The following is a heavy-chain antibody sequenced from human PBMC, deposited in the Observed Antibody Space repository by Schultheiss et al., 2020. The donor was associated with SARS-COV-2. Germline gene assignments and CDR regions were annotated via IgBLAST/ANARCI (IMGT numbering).Heavy chain of an antibody. D-gene: IGHD3-22*01. Sequence: GGSLRLSCAASGFTVSSNYMSWVRQAPGKGLEWVSVIYSGGSTYYADSVKGRFTISRDNSKNTLYLQMNSLRAEDTAVYYCARDPDLYYDSSGPQWGQGTMVTVSS. CDR3: ARDPDLYYDSSGPQ. CDR2: IYSGGST. J-gene: IGHJ3*01. V-gene: IGHV3-53*01. CDR1: GFTVSSNY.